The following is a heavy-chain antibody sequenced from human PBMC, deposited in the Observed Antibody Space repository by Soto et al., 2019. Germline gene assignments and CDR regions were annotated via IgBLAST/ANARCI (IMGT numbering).Heavy chain of an antibody. J-gene: IGHJ6*02. D-gene: IGHD3-22*01. Sequence: SETLSFTCADYGGSFSDYFWTWIRQPTGKGLEWIGEINHSGSTNFNPSLKSRVAISADTSRNQFSLRVTSVTAADTAVYYCARGAVYSSGYYSYYYYYGMDVWGQGTTVTVSS. V-gene: IGHV4-34*01. CDR2: INHSGST. CDR3: ARGAVYSSGYYSYYYYYGMDV. CDR1: GGSFSDYF.